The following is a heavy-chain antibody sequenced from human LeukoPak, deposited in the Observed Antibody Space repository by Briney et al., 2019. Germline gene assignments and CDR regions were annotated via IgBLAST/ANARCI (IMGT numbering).Heavy chain of an antibody. CDR2: ISGSGGST. D-gene: IGHD3-22*01. J-gene: IGHJ1*01. CDR3: AKGGYYYDSSGYYSYFQQ. CDR1: GFTFSSYA. V-gene: IGHV3-23*01. Sequence: GGSLRLSCAASGFTFSSYAMSWVRQAPGKGLEWVSAISGSGGSTYYADSVKGRFTISRDNSKNTLYLQMNSLRAEDTAVYYCAKGGYYYDSSGYYSYFQQWGQGTLVTVSS.